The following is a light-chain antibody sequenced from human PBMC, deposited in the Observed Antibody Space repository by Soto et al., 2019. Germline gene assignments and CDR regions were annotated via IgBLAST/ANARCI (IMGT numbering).Light chain of an antibody. CDR1: QSVSSN. CDR2: GAS. CDR3: QQYGSSPRT. Sequence: EIVMTQSPATLSVSLGERATLSCRASQSVSSNLAWYKQKPGQPPSLLIYGASARATGIPARFSGSGSGTEFTLTISSLQSEDFAVYYCQQYGSSPRTFGQGTKVEIK. J-gene: IGKJ1*01. V-gene: IGKV3-15*01.